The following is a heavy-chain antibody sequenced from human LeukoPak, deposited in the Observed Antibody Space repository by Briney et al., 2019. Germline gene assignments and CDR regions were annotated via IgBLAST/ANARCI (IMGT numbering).Heavy chain of an antibody. Sequence: ASVKVSCTASGYTFTSYYMHWVRQAPGQGLEWMGIINPSGGSTSYAQKFQGRVTMTRDTSTSTVYMELSSLRSEDTAVYYCARDPGLYSPTEYYFHCWGQGTLVTVSS. CDR2: INPSGGST. J-gene: IGHJ4*02. CDR3: ARDPGLYSPTEYYFHC. D-gene: IGHD3-16*01. V-gene: IGHV1-46*01. CDR1: GYTFTSYY.